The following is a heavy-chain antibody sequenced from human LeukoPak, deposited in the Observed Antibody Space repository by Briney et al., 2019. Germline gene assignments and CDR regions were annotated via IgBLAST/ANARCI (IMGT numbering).Heavy chain of an antibody. Sequence: GGSLRLSCAASGFTFSSYAMSWVRQAPGKGLEWVSAISGSGGSTYYADSVKGRFTISRDNSKNTLYLQMNSLRAEDTAVYYCARVLIVVVINGMDVWGQGTTVTVSS. CDR1: GFTFSSYA. CDR2: ISGSGGST. V-gene: IGHV3-23*01. CDR3: ARVLIVVVINGMDV. J-gene: IGHJ6*02. D-gene: IGHD3-22*01.